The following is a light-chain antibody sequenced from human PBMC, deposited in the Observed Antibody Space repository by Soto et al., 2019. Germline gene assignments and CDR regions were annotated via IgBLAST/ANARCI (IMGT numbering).Light chain of an antibody. CDR1: QSVSSY. J-gene: IGKJ1*01. CDR3: QQRGNWPRT. CDR2: DAS. V-gene: IGKV3-11*01. Sequence: EIVLTQSPATLSLSPGERATLFCRASQSVSSYLAWYQQKPGQAPRLLIYDASNRATGIPARFSGSGSGTDFTLTISSLEPEDFAVYYCQQRGNWPRTFGQGAKVEIK.